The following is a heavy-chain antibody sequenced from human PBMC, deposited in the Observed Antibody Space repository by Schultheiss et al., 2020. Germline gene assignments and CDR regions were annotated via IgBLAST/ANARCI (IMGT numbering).Heavy chain of an antibody. V-gene: IGHV1-8*01. CDR3: SRGQFWEWNDATDAFDI. CDR1: GYTITSDG. J-gene: IGHJ3*02. CDR2: MNPNSGNT. Sequence: WGSLRLSWNVSGYTITSDGINWVRQATGQGLGWMGWMNPNSGNTGYAQKFQGRVTMTRNTSISTAYMELSSLRAEDTAVYYCSRGQFWEWNDATDAFDIWGQGTLVTVSS. D-gene: IGHD1-1*01.